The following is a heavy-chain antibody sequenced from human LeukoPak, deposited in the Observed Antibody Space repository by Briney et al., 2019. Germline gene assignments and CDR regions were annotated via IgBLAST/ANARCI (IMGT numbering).Heavy chain of an antibody. Sequence: GGSLRLSCAASGFTFSNYWMTWVRQAPGKGLEWVANIKQDGSEKYYVDSVKGRFTISRDNAKNSLYLQMNSLRAEDTAVYYCARDVIKYYDFWSGYTHWYFDLWGRGTLVTVSS. D-gene: IGHD3-3*01. CDR1: GFTFSNYW. CDR3: ARDVIKYYDFWSGYTHWYFDL. J-gene: IGHJ2*01. CDR2: IKQDGSEK. V-gene: IGHV3-7*01.